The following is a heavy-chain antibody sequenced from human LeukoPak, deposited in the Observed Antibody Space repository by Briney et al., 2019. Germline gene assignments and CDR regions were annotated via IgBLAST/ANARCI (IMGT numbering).Heavy chain of an antibody. V-gene: IGHV3-64D*09. D-gene: IGHD4-11*01. CDR3: VTGHRSVTN. J-gene: IGHJ4*02. CDR1: GFSISSYA. Sequence: GGSLRLSCPASGFSISSYAMHWVRQAPGKGLEFVSVISSFGGGTYYADSVKGRFTISRDNSKNTLYLQMSSLRPEDTAVYYCVTGHRSVTNWGQGTLVTVSS. CDR2: ISSFGGGT.